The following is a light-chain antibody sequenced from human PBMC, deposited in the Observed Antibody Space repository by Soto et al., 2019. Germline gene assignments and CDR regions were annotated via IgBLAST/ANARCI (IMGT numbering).Light chain of an antibody. CDR3: QQYGSSFWT. Sequence: EIVLTQSPGTLSLSPGERATLSCRASQSVSNNYLAWYQQKPGQAPRLLIYGASNRATGIPDRFSGSGSGTDLTLTVSRLEPEDFAVYYCQQYGSSFWTFGQGTKVDIK. V-gene: IGKV3-20*01. CDR1: QSVSNNY. J-gene: IGKJ1*01. CDR2: GAS.